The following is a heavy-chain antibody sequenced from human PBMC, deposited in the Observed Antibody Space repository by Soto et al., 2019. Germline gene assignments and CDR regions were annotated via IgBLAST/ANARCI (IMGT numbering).Heavy chain of an antibody. CDR2: IIPIFGTA. Sequence: QVQLVQSGAEVKKPGSSVKVSCKASGGTFSSYAISWVRQAPGQGLEWMGGIIPIFGTANYAQKFQGRVTITADESTSTAYMELSSLRSEDTAVYYCARGGTTVVTPQEEAPWFDPWGLGTLVTVSS. CDR1: GGTFSSYA. CDR3: ARGGTTVVTPQEEAPWFDP. V-gene: IGHV1-69*01. D-gene: IGHD4-17*01. J-gene: IGHJ5*02.